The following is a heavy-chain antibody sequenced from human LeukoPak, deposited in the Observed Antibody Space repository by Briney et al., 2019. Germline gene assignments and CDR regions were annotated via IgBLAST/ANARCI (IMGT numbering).Heavy chain of an antibody. CDR3: ARDTRTTLTPVNWFDP. Sequence: GASVTVSCKASGYTFINYGISWVRQAPGQGLEWMGWISGYNGNTDYAQKLQGRVTMTTDTSTSTAYMELRSLRSDDTAIYYCARDTRTTLTPVNWFDPWGQGTLVTVSS. CDR2: ISGYNGNT. D-gene: IGHD4-17*01. CDR1: GYTFINYG. V-gene: IGHV1-18*01. J-gene: IGHJ5*02.